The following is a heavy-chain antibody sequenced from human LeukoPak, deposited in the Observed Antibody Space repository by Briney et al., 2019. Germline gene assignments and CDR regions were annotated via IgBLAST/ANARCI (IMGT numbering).Heavy chain of an antibody. CDR1: GYTFSDFG. V-gene: IGHV1-18*01. D-gene: IGHD6-19*01. CDR2: LSAYNGNK. Sequence: ASVKVSCKASGYTFSDFGISWVRQAPGQGLEWMGWLSAYNGNKNYAQKFQGRVTITADKSTSTAYMELSSLRSEDTAVYYCARDRGISGFIAVAAFDIWGQGTMVTVSS. J-gene: IGHJ3*02. CDR3: ARDRGISGFIAVAAFDI.